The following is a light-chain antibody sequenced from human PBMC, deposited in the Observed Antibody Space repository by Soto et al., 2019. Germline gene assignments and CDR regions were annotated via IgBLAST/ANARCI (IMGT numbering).Light chain of an antibody. V-gene: IGLV2-8*01. CDR1: SSDVGAYNY. CDR2: EVN. Sequence: QSALTQPPSASGSPGQSVTISCTGTSSDVGAYNYVSWYQQYPGKAPKLMIYEVNKRPSGVPDRFSGSKSGKTASLTVSGLQPEDEADHHCTSYAGSNIWVFGGGTKVTVL. J-gene: IGLJ3*02. CDR3: TSYAGSNIWV.